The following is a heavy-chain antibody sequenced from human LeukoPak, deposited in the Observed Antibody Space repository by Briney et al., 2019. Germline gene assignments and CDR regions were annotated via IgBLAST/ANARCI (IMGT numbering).Heavy chain of an antibody. CDR1: GGSISSITFY. D-gene: IGHD3-10*01. Sequence: KPSETLSLTCTVSGGSISSITFYWGWIRQPPRKGLEWIGTIYYSGSTHYNPSLKSRVTISVDTSKNQFSLSLSSVTAADTALYYCARGWYASGSYSPPGEWGQGTLVTVSS. V-gene: IGHV4-39*01. J-gene: IGHJ4*02. CDR3: ARGWYASGSYSPPGE. CDR2: IYYSGST.